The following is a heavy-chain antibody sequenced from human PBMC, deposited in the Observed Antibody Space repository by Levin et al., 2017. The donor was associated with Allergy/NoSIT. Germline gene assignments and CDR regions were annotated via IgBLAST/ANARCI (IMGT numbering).Heavy chain of an antibody. Sequence: PSETLSLTCTVSGGSVSSGSYYWSWIRQPPGKGLEWIGYIYYSGSTNYNPSLKSRVTISVDTSKNQFSLKLSSVTAADTAVYYCARDRRSQSYSSGRVYYYYYMDVWGKGTTVTVSS. V-gene: IGHV4-61*01. J-gene: IGHJ6*03. CDR1: GGSVSSGSYY. D-gene: IGHD6-19*01. CDR2: IYYSGST. CDR3: ARDRRSQSYSSGRVYYYYYMDV.